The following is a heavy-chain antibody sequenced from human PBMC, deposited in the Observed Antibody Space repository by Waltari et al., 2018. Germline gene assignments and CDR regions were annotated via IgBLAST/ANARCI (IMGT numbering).Heavy chain of an antibody. Sequence: EVQLVESGGGLVQPGRSLRLSCAASGFTFDDYAMHWVRQAPGKGLEWVSGISWNSGSRGYADSVKGRFTISRDNAKNSLDLQMNSLRAEDMAWYYCAKDIAARSESYYYGMDVWGQGTTVTVSS. CDR1: GFTFDDYA. J-gene: IGHJ6*02. V-gene: IGHV3-9*03. CDR3: AKDIAARSESYYYGMDV. D-gene: IGHD6-6*01. CDR2: ISWNSGSR.